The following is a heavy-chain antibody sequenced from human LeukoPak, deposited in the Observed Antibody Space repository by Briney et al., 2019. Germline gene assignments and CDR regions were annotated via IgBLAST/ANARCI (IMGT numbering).Heavy chain of an antibody. CDR3: AREPRRVDFDWLFHTGDLDY. CDR1: GFTFSSYS. Sequence: PGGSLRLSCAASGFTFSSYSMNWVRQAPGKGLEWVSSISSSSSYIYYAESVKGRFTISRDNAKNSLYLQMNSLRAEDTAVYYCAREPRRVDFDWLFHTGDLDYWGQGTLVTVSS. CDR2: ISSSSSYI. J-gene: IGHJ4*02. V-gene: IGHV3-21*01. D-gene: IGHD3-9*01.